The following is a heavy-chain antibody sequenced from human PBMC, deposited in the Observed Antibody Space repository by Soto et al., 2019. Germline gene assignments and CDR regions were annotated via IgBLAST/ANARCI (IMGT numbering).Heavy chain of an antibody. D-gene: IGHD1-1*01. V-gene: IGHV3-30*18. CDR3: AKETATSVDYYYFYGLDV. CDR2: ISYDGNKE. CDR1: GFIFGTYG. Sequence: QVQLGESGGGVVQPGRSLRLSCSASGFIFGTYGMDWVRQAPGKGLEWVALISYDGNKEFYADSVKGRFTISRDNSRNTLYLLMNSLKPEDTAMYYCAKETATSVDYYYFYGLDVWGPGTTVSVSS. J-gene: IGHJ6*02.